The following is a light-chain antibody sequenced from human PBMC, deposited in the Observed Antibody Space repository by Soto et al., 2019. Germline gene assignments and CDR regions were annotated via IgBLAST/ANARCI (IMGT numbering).Light chain of an antibody. CDR2: EVS. Sequence: QSALTQPASVSGSPGQTITISCTGTSGDVGSYKYVSWYQQHPGKAPKLVIYEVSSRPSGVSYRFSGSKSGNTASLTISGLQAEDEAAYYCSSYTNITTWVFGGGTKLTVL. CDR1: SGDVGSYKY. V-gene: IGLV2-14*01. CDR3: SSYTNITTWV. J-gene: IGLJ3*02.